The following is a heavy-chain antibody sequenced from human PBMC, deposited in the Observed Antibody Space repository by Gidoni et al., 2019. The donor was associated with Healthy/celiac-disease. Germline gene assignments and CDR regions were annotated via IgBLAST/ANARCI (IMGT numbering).Heavy chain of an antibody. CDR3: ARGVPKLSGSYYDHFDY. Sequence: QVQLQPWGAGLLKPSETLSLTCAVYGGSFSGYYWSSIRQPPGKGLEWIGEINHSGSTNYKPSIKSRVTISVDTSKNQFSLKLSSVTAADTAVYYCARGVPKLSGSYYDHFDYWGQGTLVTVSS. J-gene: IGHJ4*02. CDR1: GGSFSGYY. V-gene: IGHV4-34*01. CDR2: INHSGST. D-gene: IGHD1-26*01.